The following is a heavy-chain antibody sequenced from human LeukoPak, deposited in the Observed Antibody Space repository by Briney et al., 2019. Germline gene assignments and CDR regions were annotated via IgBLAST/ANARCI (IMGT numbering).Heavy chain of an antibody. Sequence: GGSLRLSCAASGFTFSTYAMSWVRQAPGKGLEWVSGISCNGGSTYYADSVKGRFTNSRDNSNITPYVQMNSLRVEGTAVYYCAKSGGLTGSGGVAMDVWGQGTTVTVSS. CDR2: ISCNGGST. D-gene: IGHD3-10*01. CDR1: GFTFSTYA. V-gene: IGHV3-23*01. J-gene: IGHJ6*02. CDR3: AKSGGLTGSGGVAMDV.